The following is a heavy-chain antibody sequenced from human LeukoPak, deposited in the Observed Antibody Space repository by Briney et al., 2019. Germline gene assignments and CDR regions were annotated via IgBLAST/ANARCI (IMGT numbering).Heavy chain of an antibody. J-gene: IGHJ5*02. CDR3: AKARNGITIFGVLIGAPNWFDP. CDR1: GFTFSSYA. D-gene: IGHD3-3*01. CDR2: ISGSGGST. Sequence: GGSLRLSCAASGFTFSSYAMSWVRQAPGKGLEWVSAISGSGGSTYYADSVKGRFTISRDNSKNTLYLQMNSLRAEDTAVYYCAKARNGITIFGVLIGAPNWFDPWGQGTLVTVSS. V-gene: IGHV3-23*01.